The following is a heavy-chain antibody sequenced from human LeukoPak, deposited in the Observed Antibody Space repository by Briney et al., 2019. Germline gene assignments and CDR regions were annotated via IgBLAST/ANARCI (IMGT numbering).Heavy chain of an antibody. J-gene: IGHJ4*02. CDR3: ARGGYVVVVAATQAGTDY. V-gene: IGHV1-2*02. CDR2: INPNSGGT. CDR1: GYTFTGYY. Sequence: ASVKVSCKASGYTFTGYYMHWVRQAPGQGLEWMGWINPNSGGTNYAQKFQGRVTMTRDTSISTAYMELSRLRSDDTAVYYCARGGYVVVVAATQAGTDYWGQGTLVTVSS. D-gene: IGHD2-15*01.